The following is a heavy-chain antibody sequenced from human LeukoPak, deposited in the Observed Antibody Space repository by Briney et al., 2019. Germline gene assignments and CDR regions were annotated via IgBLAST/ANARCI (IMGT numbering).Heavy chain of an antibody. CDR1: GGSFSGYY. V-gene: IGHV4-34*01. J-gene: IGHJ3*02. CDR2: INHSGST. D-gene: IGHD3-10*01. Sequence: PSETLSLTCAVYGGSFSGYYWSWIRQPPRKGLEWIGEINHSGSTNYNPSLKSRVTISVDTSKNQFSLKLSSVIAADTAVYYCARERPPYYYGSGSYRAFDIWGQGTMVTVSS. CDR3: ARERPPYYYGSGSYRAFDI.